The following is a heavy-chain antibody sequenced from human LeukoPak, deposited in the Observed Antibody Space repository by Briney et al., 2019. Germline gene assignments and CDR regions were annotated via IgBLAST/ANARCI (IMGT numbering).Heavy chain of an antibody. CDR1: GFTLSDYY. V-gene: IGHV3-11*01. J-gene: IGHJ4*02. Sequence: GGSLRLSCAASGFTLSDYYMSWIRQAPGKGLEWVSYISSSGSTIYYADSVKGRFTISRDNAKNSLYLQMNSLRAEDTAVYYCARDLDDYYDSSGYGDYWGQGTLVTVSS. CDR2: ISSSGSTI. CDR3: ARDLDDYYDSSGYGDY. D-gene: IGHD3-22*01.